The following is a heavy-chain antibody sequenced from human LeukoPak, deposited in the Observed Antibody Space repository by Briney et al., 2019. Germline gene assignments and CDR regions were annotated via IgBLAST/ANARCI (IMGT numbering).Heavy chain of an antibody. CDR2: ISNDGRTI. D-gene: IGHD1-14*01. V-gene: IGHV3-48*04. CDR1: GFTFSSYA. CDR3: AREAVSRRTPYWYFDL. Sequence: GGSLRLSCAASGFTFSSYAMSWVRQAPGKGLEWISYISNDGRTILYADSVKGRFTISRDNTKNSLYLQMKSLRAEDTAVYFCAREAVSRRTPYWYFDLWGRGTPVTVSS. J-gene: IGHJ2*01.